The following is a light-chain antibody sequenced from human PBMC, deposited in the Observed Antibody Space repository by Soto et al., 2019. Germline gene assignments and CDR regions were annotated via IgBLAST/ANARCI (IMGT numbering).Light chain of an antibody. V-gene: IGLV1-40*01. Sequence: QSVLTQPPSVSGAPGQRGTISFTGSSSNIGAGYDVHWYQQLPGTAPKLLIYGDTNRPSGVTDRFSGSKSGTSASLAITGLQSEDEADYYCQSYDSCLRVVFGGGAKLTVL. CDR1: SSNIGAGYD. J-gene: IGLJ2*01. CDR3: QSYDSCLRVV. CDR2: GDT.